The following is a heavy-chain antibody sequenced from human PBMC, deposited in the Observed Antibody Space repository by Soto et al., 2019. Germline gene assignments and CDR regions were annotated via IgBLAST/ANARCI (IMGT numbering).Heavy chain of an antibody. V-gene: IGHV2-5*02. D-gene: IGHD6-19*01. J-gene: IGHJ4*02. CDR3: AHGTYGGSGYYWDS. CDR1: GFSLSASGAG. CDR2: IYWDGGE. Sequence: QIILKESGPALVKPTETLTLTCSFSGFSLSASGAGVGWIRQPPGKALEWLALIYWDGGERYSPSLKSRLTVTKDTSINHVVLTLTNVDPVDTGTYYCAHGTYGGSGYYWDSWGQGTRVTVSS.